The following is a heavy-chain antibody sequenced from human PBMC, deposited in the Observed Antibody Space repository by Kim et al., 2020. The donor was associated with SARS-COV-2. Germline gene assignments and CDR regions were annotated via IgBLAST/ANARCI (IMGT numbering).Heavy chain of an antibody. J-gene: IGHJ4*02. D-gene: IGHD3-16*01. V-gene: IGHV3-33*08. CDR2: IWHDGSKK. CDR1: GFRITTYG. CDR3: TRDGGASLDS. Sequence: GGSLRLSCAASGFRITTYGLHWVRQAPGKGLAWVAVIWHDGSKKYYEDSVRGRFTISRDTSKNTVYLQINSLRVEDTAVYYCTRDGGASLDSWGQGTLVTVSS.